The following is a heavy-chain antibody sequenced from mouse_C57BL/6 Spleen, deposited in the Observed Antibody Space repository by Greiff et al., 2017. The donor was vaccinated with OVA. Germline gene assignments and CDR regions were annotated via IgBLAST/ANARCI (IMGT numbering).Heavy chain of an antibody. CDR1: GYTFTDYN. CDR3: ARAPYYDGSSYWYFDV. J-gene: IGHJ1*03. D-gene: IGHD1-1*01. CDR2: INPNNGGT. V-gene: IGHV1-18*01. Sequence: VQLQQSGPELVKPGASVKIPCKASGYTFTDYNMDWVKQSNGKSLEWIGDINPNNGGTIYNQKFKGKATLTVDKSSSTAYMELRSLTSEDTAVYYCARAPYYDGSSYWYFDVWGTGTTVTVSA.